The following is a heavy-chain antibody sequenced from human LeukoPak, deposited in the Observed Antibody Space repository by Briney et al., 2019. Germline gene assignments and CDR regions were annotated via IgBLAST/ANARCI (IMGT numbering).Heavy chain of an antibody. CDR1: GGSISSYY. CDR2: IYYSGST. Sequence: SETLSLTCTVSGGSISSYYWSWIRQPPGKGLEWIGYIYYSGSTNYNPSLKSRVTISVDTSKNQFSLKLSSVTAADTAVYYCARDLGYSYGYDAFDIWGQGTMVTASS. D-gene: IGHD5-18*01. CDR3: ARDLGYSYGYDAFDI. J-gene: IGHJ3*02. V-gene: IGHV4-59*01.